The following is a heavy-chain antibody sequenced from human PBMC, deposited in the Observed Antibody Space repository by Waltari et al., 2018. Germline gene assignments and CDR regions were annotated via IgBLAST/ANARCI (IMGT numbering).Heavy chain of an antibody. V-gene: IGHV1-2*02. Sequence: QVQLVQSGAEVKKPGASVKVSCKTSGYIFTDYYIHWVRQAPGQGLEWMGCINHKNGEKNYSKNWRDRVSMTRDTSITTAFMELNSLRVDDTAVYYCATNLVGPHTGFDYWGQGTLVTVSS. CDR1: GYIFTDYY. CDR3: ATNLVGPHTGFDY. J-gene: IGHJ4*02. CDR2: INHKNGEK. D-gene: IGHD1-26*01.